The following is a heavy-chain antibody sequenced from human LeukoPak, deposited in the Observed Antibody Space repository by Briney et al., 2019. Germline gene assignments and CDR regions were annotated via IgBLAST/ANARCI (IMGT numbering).Heavy chain of an antibody. V-gene: IGHV3-15*05. D-gene: IGHD1-26*01. J-gene: IGHJ3*01. Sequence: GGSLRLACEVSGLTVSEAWIHWVRHAPGKGLEWVGRMKSRISGGTPDYAAPVMGRFTISRDDSKNSLYLQMDSLKDEDGGVYYCTWDFVWGQGTMVTVSS. CDR1: GLTVSEAW. CDR2: MKSRISGGTP. CDR3: TWDFV.